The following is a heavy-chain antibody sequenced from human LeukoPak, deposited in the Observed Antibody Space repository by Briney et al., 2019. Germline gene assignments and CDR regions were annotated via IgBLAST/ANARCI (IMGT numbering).Heavy chain of an antibody. Sequence: PGGSLRLSCAASGFTFSSYAMHWVRQAPGKGLEYVSAISSNGGSTYYANSVKGRFTISRDNSKSTLYLQMGSLRAEDMAVYYCARDGSGSYLFDYWGQGTLVTVSS. D-gene: IGHD3-10*01. CDR3: ARDGSGSYLFDY. CDR1: GFTFSSYA. CDR2: ISSNGGST. V-gene: IGHV3-64*01. J-gene: IGHJ4*02.